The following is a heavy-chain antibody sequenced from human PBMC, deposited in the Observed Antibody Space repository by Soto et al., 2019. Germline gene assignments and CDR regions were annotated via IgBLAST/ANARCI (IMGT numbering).Heavy chain of an antibody. CDR1: GGSISSYY. J-gene: IGHJ5*02. Sequence: QVQLQASGPGLVKPSETLSLTCTVSGGSISSYYWSWIRQPPGKGLEWIGYIYYSGSTNYNPSLKSRVTISVDTSKNQFSLKLSSVTDADTAVYYCARLLWSRGDWCDPWGQGTLVTVSS. D-gene: IGHD3-10*01. CDR2: IYYSGST. V-gene: IGHV4-59*08. CDR3: ARLLWSRGDWCDP.